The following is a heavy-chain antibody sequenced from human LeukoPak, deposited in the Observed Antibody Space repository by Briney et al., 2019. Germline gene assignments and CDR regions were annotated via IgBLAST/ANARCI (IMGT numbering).Heavy chain of an antibody. V-gene: IGHV4-39*07. CDR3: ARDGRPAYLGRGPADY. J-gene: IGHJ4*02. Sequence: SETLSLTCTVSGVSIRSTSYYWGWIRQPPGKGLEWIGSIYFSGNTYYNPSLKSRVTISVDTSKNQFSLKLSSVTAADTAVYYCARDGRPAYLGRGPADYWGQGTLVTVSS. CDR2: IYFSGNT. D-gene: IGHD3-10*01. CDR1: GVSIRSTSYY.